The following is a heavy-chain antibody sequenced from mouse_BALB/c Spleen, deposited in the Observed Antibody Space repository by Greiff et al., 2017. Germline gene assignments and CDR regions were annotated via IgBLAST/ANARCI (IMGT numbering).Heavy chain of an antibody. CDR3: AREGYSGNNHYAMDY. D-gene: IGHD2-1*01. V-gene: IGHV7-3*02. Sequence: EVKLVESGGGLVQPGGSLGLSCATSGFTFTDYYMSWVREPPGKALEWLGVIRNKANGYTTEYSASVKGRFTISRDNSQSILYLQMNTLRAEYSATYYCAREGYSGNNHYAMDYWGQGTSVTVSS. CDR2: IRNKANGYTT. CDR1: GFTFTDYY. J-gene: IGHJ4*01.